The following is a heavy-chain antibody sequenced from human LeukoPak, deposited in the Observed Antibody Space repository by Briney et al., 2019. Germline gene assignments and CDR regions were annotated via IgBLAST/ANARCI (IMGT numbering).Heavy chain of an antibody. CDR3: AEDVVVIVAAKPGI. Sequence: GGSLRLTCAASGFNFNTYAMSWVRQAPGKGLEWVSSISGSGGSTYYADAVKGRFTFSRDNSKNTLYLQMNGLRAEDTAVYYCAEDVVVIVAAKPGIWGQGTLVTVSS. CDR1: GFNFNTYA. J-gene: IGHJ4*02. D-gene: IGHD2-15*01. V-gene: IGHV3-23*01. CDR2: ISGSGGST.